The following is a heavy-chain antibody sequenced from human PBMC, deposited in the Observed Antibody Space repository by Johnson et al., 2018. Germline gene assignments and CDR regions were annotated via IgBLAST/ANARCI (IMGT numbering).Heavy chain of an antibody. D-gene: IGHD2-21*02. CDR2: ISGGGGST. J-gene: IGHJ6*03. Sequence: VQLVESGGGLVQPGGSLRLSCAASGFTFSTYAMSWVRQAPGKALELVSAISGGGGSTYYAGSVKGRFTISRDNSKNPLYLQMNSLSVEDTAGYYWAKRVVVTAPYYYYMDVWGKGTTVTVSS. CDR3: AKRVVVTAPYYYYMDV. CDR1: GFTFSTYA. V-gene: IGHV3-23*04.